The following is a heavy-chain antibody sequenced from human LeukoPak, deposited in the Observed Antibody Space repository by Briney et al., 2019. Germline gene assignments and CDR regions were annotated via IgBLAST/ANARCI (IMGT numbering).Heavy chain of an antibody. CDR3: STTYYYDSSEGY. CDR1: GFSVSSNY. Sequence: GGSLRLSCAASGFSVSSNYMSWVRQAPGKGLEWVGRIKSKTDGGTTDYAAPVKGRFTISRDDSKNTLYLQMNSLKTEDTAVYYCSTTYYYDSSEGYWGQGTLVTVSS. CDR2: IKSKTDGGTT. V-gene: IGHV3-15*01. J-gene: IGHJ4*02. D-gene: IGHD3-22*01.